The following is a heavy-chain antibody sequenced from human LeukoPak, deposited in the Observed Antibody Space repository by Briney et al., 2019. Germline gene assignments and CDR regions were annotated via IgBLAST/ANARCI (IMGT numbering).Heavy chain of an antibody. V-gene: IGHV3-30*03. D-gene: IGHD2-15*01. CDR2: ISYDGSNK. CDR3: ARDLAASHAEYFQH. Sequence: GGSLRLSCIASGFAFSTYGMHWVRQAPGKGLEWVAVISYDGSNKYYVDSVKGRFTVSRDNSKNTLYLQMNSLRAEDTAVYYCARDLAASHAEYFQHWGQGTLVTVSS. CDR1: GFAFSTYG. J-gene: IGHJ1*01.